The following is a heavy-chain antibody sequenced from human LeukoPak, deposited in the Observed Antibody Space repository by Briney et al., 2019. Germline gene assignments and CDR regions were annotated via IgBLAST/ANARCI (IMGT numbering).Heavy chain of an antibody. CDR3: ARDDSSGWYGFDP. CDR1: GYTFTSYD. D-gene: IGHD6-19*01. Sequence: ASVKVSCKASGYTFTSYDINWVRQATGQGLEWMGWINAGNGNTKYSQEFQGRVTITRDTSASTAYMELSSLRSEDMAVYYCARDDSSGWYGFDPWGQGTLVTVSS. V-gene: IGHV1-3*03. J-gene: IGHJ5*02. CDR2: INAGNGNT.